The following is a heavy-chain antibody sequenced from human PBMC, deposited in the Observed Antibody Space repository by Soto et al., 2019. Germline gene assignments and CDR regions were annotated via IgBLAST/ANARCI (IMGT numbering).Heavy chain of an antibody. CDR1: VGTFNSYA. Sequence: SVKVSCKASVGTFNSYALSWVRQAPGQGLEWMGGIIPIFGTANYAQKFQGRVTITADKSTSTAYMELSSLRSEDTAVYYCAVIAAPSPYYYYGMDVWGQGTTVTVSS. V-gene: IGHV1-69*06. CDR2: IIPIFGTA. CDR3: AVIAAPSPYYYYGMDV. D-gene: IGHD6-13*01. J-gene: IGHJ6*02.